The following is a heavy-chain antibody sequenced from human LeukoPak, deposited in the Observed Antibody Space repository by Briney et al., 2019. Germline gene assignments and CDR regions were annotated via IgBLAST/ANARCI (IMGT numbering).Heavy chain of an antibody. CDR1: GGTLSSYA. CDR3: ARTYYYDSSGYWNFDY. Sequence: ASVKVSCMASGGTLSSYAISWVRQAPGQGLEWMGGIIPIFGTANYAQKFQGRVTITTDESTSTAYMELSSLRSEDTAVYYCARTYYYDSSGYWNFDYWGQGTLVTVSS. CDR2: IIPIFGTA. V-gene: IGHV1-69*05. D-gene: IGHD3-22*01. J-gene: IGHJ4*02.